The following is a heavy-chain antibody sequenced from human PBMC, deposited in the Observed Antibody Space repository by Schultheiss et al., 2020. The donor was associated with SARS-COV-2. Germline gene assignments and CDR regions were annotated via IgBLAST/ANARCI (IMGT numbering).Heavy chain of an antibody. CDR1: GFTFSTYD. V-gene: IGHV3-48*02. CDR2: IGPSGVNT. D-gene: IGHD6-13*01. CDR3: ARGSTQGVYYGLDV. J-gene: IGHJ6*02. Sequence: GGSLRLSCAASGFTFSTYDMTWVRQAPGKGLEWISYIGPSGVNTNYADSLKGRLTISRDNAKSSLFLRLNRLTHEDTAVYYCARGSTQGVYYGLDVWGQGTTVTVSS.